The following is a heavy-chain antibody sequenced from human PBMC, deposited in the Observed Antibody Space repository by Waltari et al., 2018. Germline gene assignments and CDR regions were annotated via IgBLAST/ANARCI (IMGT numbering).Heavy chain of an antibody. CDR1: GGSIRSSSYS. CDR3: ARPPSSGWYPYFDL. D-gene: IGHD6-19*01. V-gene: IGHV4-39*01. Sequence: QLQLQESGPGLVKPSETLSLTCTVSGGSIRSSSYSWGWIRQPPGKGLEWLGSIYYRGSTYYNPSLKSRVTISVDRSKNHFSLKLSSVTAADTAVYYGARPPSSGWYPYFDLWGRGTLVTVSS. CDR2: IYYRGST. J-gene: IGHJ2*01.